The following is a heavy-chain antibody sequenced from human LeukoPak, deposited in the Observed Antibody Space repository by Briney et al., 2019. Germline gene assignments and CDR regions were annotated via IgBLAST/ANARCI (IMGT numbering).Heavy chain of an antibody. Sequence: SGGSLRLSCAASGFTFSSYAMSWVRQAPGKGLEWVSAISGSGGSTYYADSVKGRFTISRDNSDNTLYLQMNSLRDEDTAMYYCAKEGTAMASSYFDYWGQGTLITVSS. CDR1: GFTFSSYA. J-gene: IGHJ4*02. CDR2: ISGSGGST. V-gene: IGHV3-23*01. CDR3: AKEGTAMASSYFDY. D-gene: IGHD5-18*01.